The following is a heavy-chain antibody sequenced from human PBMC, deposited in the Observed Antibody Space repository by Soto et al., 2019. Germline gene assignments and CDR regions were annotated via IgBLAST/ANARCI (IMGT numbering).Heavy chain of an antibody. J-gene: IGHJ5*02. CDR2: IYYAGST. D-gene: IGHD3-22*01. CDR1: GGSMSPNY. V-gene: IGHV4-59*08. Sequence: QVQLQESGPGLVKPSETLSLTCTVSGGSMSPNYWSWFRQPPGRGLEWVGYIYYAGSTSYNPSLKSRVTISLETSKSQFSLRLSSVTAADTAVYFCARLGFYYQSLDPWGPGTLGTVSS. CDR3: ARLGFYYQSLDP.